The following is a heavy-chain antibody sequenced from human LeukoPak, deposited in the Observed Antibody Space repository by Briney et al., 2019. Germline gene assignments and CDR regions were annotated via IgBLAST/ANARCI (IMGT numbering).Heavy chain of an antibody. J-gene: IGHJ4*02. Sequence: GGSLRLSCAASGFTFSSYWMSWVRQAPGKGLEWVANIKQDGSEKYYVDSVKGRFTISRDNAKNSLYLQMNSLRAEDTAVYYCARGRDVLLWFGELSAFDYWGQGTLVTVSS. CDR3: ARGRDVLLWFGELSAFDY. CDR1: GFTFSSYW. D-gene: IGHD3-10*01. V-gene: IGHV3-7*01. CDR2: IKQDGSEK.